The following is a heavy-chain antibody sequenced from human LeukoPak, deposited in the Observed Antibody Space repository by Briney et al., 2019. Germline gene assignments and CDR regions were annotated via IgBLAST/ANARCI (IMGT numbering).Heavy chain of an antibody. J-gene: IGHJ3*02. CDR1: GFTFSSYG. CDR3: ARGARGFDAFDI. Sequence: PGGSLRLSCAASGFTFSSYGMHWVRQAPGKGLEWLAVIWYDGSNKYYAGSVKGRFTISRDNSKNTLYLQMNSLRAEDTAVYYCARGARGFDAFDIWGQGTMVTVSS. CDR2: IWYDGSNK. V-gene: IGHV3-33*01.